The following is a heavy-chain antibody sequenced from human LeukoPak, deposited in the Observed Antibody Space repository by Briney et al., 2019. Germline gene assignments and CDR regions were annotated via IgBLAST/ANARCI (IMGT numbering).Heavy chain of an antibody. CDR2: ISNNGGYT. V-gene: IGHV3-23*01. CDR3: AKQLGYCSDGSCYFPY. J-gene: IGHJ4*02. CDR1: GFTFSSSA. Sequence: GGSLRLSCAASGFTFSSSAMSWVRQGPGKGLEWVSAISNNGGYTYYADSVQGRFTISRDDSKSTLCLQMNSLRAEDTAVCYCAKQLGYCSDGSCYFPYWGQGTLVTVSS. D-gene: IGHD2-15*01.